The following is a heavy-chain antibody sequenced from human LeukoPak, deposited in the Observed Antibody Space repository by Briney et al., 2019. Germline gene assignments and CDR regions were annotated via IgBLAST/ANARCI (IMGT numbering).Heavy chain of an antibody. Sequence: GGSLRLSCAASGFTFSSYAMSWVRQAPGKGLESVSAISGSGGSTYYADSVKGRFTISRDNSKNTLYLQMNSLRAEDTAVYYCAKGGLIVATSPHDYWGQGTLVTVSS. CDR1: GFTFSSYA. CDR3: AKGGLIVATSPHDY. D-gene: IGHD5-12*01. CDR2: ISGSGGST. V-gene: IGHV3-23*01. J-gene: IGHJ4*02.